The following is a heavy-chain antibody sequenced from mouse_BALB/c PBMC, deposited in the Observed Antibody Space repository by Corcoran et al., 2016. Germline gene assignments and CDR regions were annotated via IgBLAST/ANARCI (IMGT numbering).Heavy chain of an antibody. CDR3: ARWEGGNWYFDV. Sequence: EVQLQQSGAELVKPGASVKLSCTASGFNIKDTYMHWVKQRPEQGLEWSGRIDPANGNTKYDPKFQGKATITADTSSNTAYLQLSSLTSEDTAVYYCARWEGGNWYFDVWGAGTTVTVSS. CDR1: GFNIKDTY. V-gene: IGHV14-3*02. CDR2: IDPANGNT. J-gene: IGHJ1*01. D-gene: IGHD1-1*02.